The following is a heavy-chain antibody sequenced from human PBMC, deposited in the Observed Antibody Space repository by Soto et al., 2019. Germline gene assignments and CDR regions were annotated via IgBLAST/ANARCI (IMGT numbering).Heavy chain of an antibody. Sequence: GGSLRLSCAASGFTFSSHGMHWVRQAPGKGLEWVAVISYDGSNKYYADSVKGRFTISRDNSKNTLYLQMNSLRAEDTAVYYCAKDIWFGESDFDPCGQGNLVTVYS. CDR2: ISYDGSNK. J-gene: IGHJ5*02. CDR3: AKDIWFGESDFDP. V-gene: IGHV3-30*18. CDR1: GFTFSSHG. D-gene: IGHD3-10*01.